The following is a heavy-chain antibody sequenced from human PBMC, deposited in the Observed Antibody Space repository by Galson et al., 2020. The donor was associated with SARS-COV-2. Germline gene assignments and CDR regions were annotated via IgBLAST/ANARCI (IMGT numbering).Heavy chain of an antibody. Sequence: SETLSLTCTVSGGSISSYYWSWIRQPPGKGLEWIGYIYYSGSTNYNPSLKSRVTISVDTSKNQFSLKLSSVTAADTAVYYCAIGVDIVATGGYGMDVWGQGNTVNVSS. V-gene: IGHV4-59*13. D-gene: IGHD5-12*01. J-gene: IGHJ6*01. CDR1: GGSISSYY. CDR3: AIGVDIVATGGYGMDV. CDR2: IYYSGST.